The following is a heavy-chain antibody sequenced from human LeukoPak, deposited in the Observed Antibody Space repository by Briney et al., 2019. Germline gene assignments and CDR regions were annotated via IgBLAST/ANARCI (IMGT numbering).Heavy chain of an antibody. J-gene: IGHJ6*03. CDR3: ARERDYYYYMDV. CDR2: IYYSGST. V-gene: IGHV4-59*12. CDR1: GGSISSYY. Sequence: NSSETLSLTCTVSGGSISSYYWSWIRQPPGKGLEWIGYIYYSGSTNYNPSLKSRVTMSVDTSKSQFSLKLTSVTAADTAVYYCARERDYYYYMDVWGKGTTVTISS.